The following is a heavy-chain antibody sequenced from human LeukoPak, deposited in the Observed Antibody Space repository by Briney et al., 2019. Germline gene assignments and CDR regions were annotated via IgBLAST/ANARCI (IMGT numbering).Heavy chain of an antibody. CDR2: IDYDGTTT. CDR3: AKGPGTYNWNYVGY. V-gene: IGHV3-74*01. D-gene: IGHD1-20*01. J-gene: IGHJ4*02. CDR1: GFTFSSFW. Sequence: GGSLRLSCAASGFTFSSFWMHWVRQAPGKGLVWVSRIDYDGTTTAYADSVKGRFTISRDNSKNTLYLQMNSLRAEDTAVYYCAKGPGTYNWNYVGYWGQGTLVTVSS.